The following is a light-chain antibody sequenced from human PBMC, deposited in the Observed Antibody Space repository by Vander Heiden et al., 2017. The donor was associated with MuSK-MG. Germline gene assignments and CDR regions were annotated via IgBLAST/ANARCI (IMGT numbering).Light chain of an antibody. Sequence: QSVLTQPPSASGTPGQRVTLSCSGSSPNIGSNYVYWSQQLPGMAHKLLTHHNNQRPSGVPDRFSGSKSGASASLAIRGLRSEDEADYYCAAWDDSLSGLFGGGTKLTVL. V-gene: IGLV1-47*02. CDR3: AAWDDSLSGL. CDR1: SPNIGSNY. J-gene: IGLJ2*01. CDR2: HNN.